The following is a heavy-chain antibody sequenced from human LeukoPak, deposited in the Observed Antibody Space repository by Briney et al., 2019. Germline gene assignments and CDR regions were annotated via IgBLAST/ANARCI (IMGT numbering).Heavy chain of an antibody. D-gene: IGHD6-19*01. Sequence: SETLSLTCTVSGGSIGSYYWSWIRQPPGKGLEWIGYIYYSGSTNYNPSLKSRVTISVDTSKSQFSLKLSSVTAADTAVYYCARRGAVAGVIDYWGQGTLVTVSS. CDR1: GGSIGSYY. CDR3: ARRGAVAGVIDY. J-gene: IGHJ4*02. CDR2: IYYSGST. V-gene: IGHV4-59*01.